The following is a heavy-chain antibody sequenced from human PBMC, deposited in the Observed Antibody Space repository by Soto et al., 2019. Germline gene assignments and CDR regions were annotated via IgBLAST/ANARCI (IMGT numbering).Heavy chain of an antibody. CDR1: GGSISSSNSY. D-gene: IGHD5-18*01. V-gene: IGHV4-39*01. CDR3: ARQGVVETSMTELERSFDY. CDR2: IYYSGST. J-gene: IGHJ4*02. Sequence: SETLSLTCTVSGGSISSSNSYWGWIRQPPGKGLEWIGNIYYSGSTYYIPSLKSRVTISVDTSKNQFSLNLSSVTAADTAIYYCARQGVVETSMTELERSFDYWGQGTLVTVSS.